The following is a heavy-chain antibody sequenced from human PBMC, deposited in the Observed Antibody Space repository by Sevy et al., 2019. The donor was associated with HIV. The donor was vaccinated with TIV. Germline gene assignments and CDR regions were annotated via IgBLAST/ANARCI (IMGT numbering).Heavy chain of an antibody. CDR1: GYTFTSYG. D-gene: IGHD3-22*01. Sequence: ASVKVSCKASGYTFTSYGISWVRQAPGQGLEWMGWISAYNGNTNYAQKLQGRVTMTTDTSTSTAYIELRSLRSDDTAVYYCARTAVRYCYDSSGYEFDYWGQGTLVTVSS. V-gene: IGHV1-18*01. CDR3: ARTAVRYCYDSSGYEFDY. J-gene: IGHJ4*02. CDR2: ISAYNGNT.